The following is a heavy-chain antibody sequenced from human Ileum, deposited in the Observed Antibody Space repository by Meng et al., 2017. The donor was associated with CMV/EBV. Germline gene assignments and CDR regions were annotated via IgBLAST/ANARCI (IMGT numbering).Heavy chain of an antibody. D-gene: IGHD3-10*01. CDR3: ARGLASGWPDY. CDR1: GGSFTDYY. CDR2: NTHSGRA. V-gene: IGHV4-34*01. Sequence: VQLQQWGAGLLKPSENLYLPCAGFGGSFTDYYWTWFRQSPGKGLEWIGENTHSGRAYYSSSLTGRATISVDMSKYQFSLKLPSVTAADTAIYYCARGLASGWPDYWGQGTLVTVSS. J-gene: IGHJ4*02.